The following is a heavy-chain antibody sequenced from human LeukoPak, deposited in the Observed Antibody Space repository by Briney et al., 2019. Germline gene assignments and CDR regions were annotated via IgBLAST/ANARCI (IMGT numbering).Heavy chain of an antibody. CDR1: GYTFTGYY. D-gene: IGHD6-19*01. V-gene: IGHV1-18*04. Sequence: ASVKVSCKASGYTFTGYYMHWVRQAPGQGLEWMGWISAYNGNTNYAQKLQGRVTMTTDASTSTAYMELRSLRSDDTAVYYCARDLSSGSEPFDYWGQGTLVTVSS. CDR3: ARDLSSGSEPFDY. CDR2: ISAYNGNT. J-gene: IGHJ4*02.